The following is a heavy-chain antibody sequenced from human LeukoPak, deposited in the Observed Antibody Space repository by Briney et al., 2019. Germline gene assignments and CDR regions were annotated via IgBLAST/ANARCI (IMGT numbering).Heavy chain of an antibody. V-gene: IGHV3-23*01. J-gene: IGHJ4*02. CDR2: ISGSGGST. CDR1: GFTFSSYA. D-gene: IGHD3-16*02. Sequence: GGSLRLSCAASGFTFSSYAMSCVRQAPGKGLEWVSAISGSGGSTYYADPVKGRFTISRDNSKNTLYLQMNSLRAEDTAVYYCATPLYDYVWGSYRYWGQGTLVTVSS. CDR3: ATPLYDYVWGSYRY.